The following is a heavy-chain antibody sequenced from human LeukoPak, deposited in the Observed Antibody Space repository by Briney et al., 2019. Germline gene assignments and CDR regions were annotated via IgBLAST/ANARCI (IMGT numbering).Heavy chain of an antibody. D-gene: IGHD5-18*01. J-gene: IGHJ4*02. Sequence: GGSLRLSCAATGFTFSSYSMNWVRQAPGKGLEWVSSISSSSSYIYYADSVKGRFTISRDNAKNSLYLQMNSLRAEDTAVYYCARGPRGYSYYLDYWGQGTLVTVSS. CDR1: GFTFSSYS. CDR2: ISSSSSYI. CDR3: ARGPRGYSYYLDY. V-gene: IGHV3-21*01.